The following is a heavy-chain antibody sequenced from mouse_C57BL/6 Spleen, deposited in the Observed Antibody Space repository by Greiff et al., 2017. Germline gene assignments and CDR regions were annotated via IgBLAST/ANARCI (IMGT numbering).Heavy chain of an antibody. V-gene: IGHV1-55*01. J-gene: IGHJ4*01. Sequence: QVQLQQPGAELVKPGASVKMSCKASGYTFTSYWITWVKQRPGQGLEWIGDLYPGSGSTNYTAKFTSKATLTVDTSSSTAYMQLSSLTSEDAAVYYGARYYYAMDYWGQGTLVTVSA. CDR3: ARYYYAMDY. CDR1: GYTFTSYW. CDR2: LYPGSGST.